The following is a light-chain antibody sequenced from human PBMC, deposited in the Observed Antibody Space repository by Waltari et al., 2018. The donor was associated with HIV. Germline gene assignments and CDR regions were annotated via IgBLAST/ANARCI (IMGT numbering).Light chain of an antibody. CDR3: QQTNTLPIT. CDR2: GAS. CDR1: QGIANW. Sequence: IQMTQFPSSVSASVGARVTMTCRATQGIANWVAWYQQKPGKAPKRLIHGASILQEGVPSRFSGSGSGTFFTLTINSLQPEDFATYFCQQTNTLPITFGQGTRLDSK. J-gene: IGKJ5*01. V-gene: IGKV1D-12*01.